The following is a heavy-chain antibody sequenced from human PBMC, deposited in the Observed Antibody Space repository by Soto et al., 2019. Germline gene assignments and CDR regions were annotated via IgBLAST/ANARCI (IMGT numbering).Heavy chain of an antibody. CDR2: IYYSGST. J-gene: IGHJ4*02. CDR3: ARQEWGIAALLDY. V-gene: IGHV4-59*04. D-gene: IGHD6-13*01. Sequence: PSETLFLTCTVSGGSISSYYWSWIRQPPGKGLEWIGYIYYSGSTYYNPSLKSRVTISVDTSKNQFSLKLSSVTAADTAVYYCARQEWGIAALLDYWGQGTLVTVSS. CDR1: GGSISSYY.